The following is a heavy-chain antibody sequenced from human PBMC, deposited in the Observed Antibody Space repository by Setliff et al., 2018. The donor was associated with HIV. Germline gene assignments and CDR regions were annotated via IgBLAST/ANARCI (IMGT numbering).Heavy chain of an antibody. CDR3: ARRGNYYASAFDY. D-gene: IGHD3-10*01. CDR1: GYTFTSYG. J-gene: IGHJ4*02. CDR2: ISAYNGKV. V-gene: IGHV1-18*01. Sequence: ASVKVSCKASGYTFTSYGINWVRQAPGQGLEWMGWISAYNGKVGYAQQLQGRVTLTIDTSTSTAYMDLRSLRSDDTAVYYCARRGNYYASAFDYWGQGTLVTVSS.